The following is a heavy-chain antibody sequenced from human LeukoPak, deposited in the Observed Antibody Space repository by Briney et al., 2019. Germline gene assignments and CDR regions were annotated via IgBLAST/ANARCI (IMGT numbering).Heavy chain of an antibody. Sequence: SETLSLTCTVSGDSIRSYYWSWIRQPPGKGLEWIGYIYYSGSTSYNPSLKSRVTISIDTSKNQFSLKLSSVTAADTAVYYCARGVEDILTGYPNWFDPWGQGTLVTVSS. D-gene: IGHD3-9*01. J-gene: IGHJ5*02. CDR3: ARGVEDILTGYPNWFDP. V-gene: IGHV4-59*08. CDR1: GDSIRSYY. CDR2: IYYSGST.